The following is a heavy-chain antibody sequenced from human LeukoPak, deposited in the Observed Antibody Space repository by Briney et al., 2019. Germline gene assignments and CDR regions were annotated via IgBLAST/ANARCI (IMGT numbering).Heavy chain of an antibody. V-gene: IGHV4-59*01. CDR2: IYYSGST. J-gene: IGHJ4*02. Sequence: SETLSLTCTVSGGSISSYYWSWIRQPPGKGLEWIGYIYYSGSTNYNPSLKSRVTISVDTSKNQFSLKLSSVTAADTAVYYCARVGYGSGTGNSYYFDYWGQGTLVTVSS. CDR1: GGSISSYY. D-gene: IGHD3-10*01. CDR3: ARVGYGSGTGNSYYFDY.